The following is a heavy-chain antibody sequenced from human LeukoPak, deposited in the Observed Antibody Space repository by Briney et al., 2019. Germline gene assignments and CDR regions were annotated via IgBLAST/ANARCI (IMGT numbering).Heavy chain of an antibody. V-gene: IGHV3-23*01. CDR3: AKGTLGSCNGATCYPLDY. CDR1: GFAFSSHA. D-gene: IGHD2-8*01. Sequence: GGSLRLSCAASGFAFSSHAMAWVRQTPEKGLEGVAIISSSDGGTYYIDSVKGRFTISRDNSKNMLNLQMNSLGAEDTAVYYCAKGTLGSCNGATCYPLDYWGQGTLVTVSS. J-gene: IGHJ4*02. CDR2: ISSSDGGT.